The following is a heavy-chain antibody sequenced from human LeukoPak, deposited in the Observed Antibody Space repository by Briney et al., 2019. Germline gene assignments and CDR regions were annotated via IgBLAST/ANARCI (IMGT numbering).Heavy chain of an antibody. CDR1: GFTFTTYW. Sequence: GGSLRLSCVASGFTFTTYWMTWVRQAQGKGLEWVASIKQDGSEKYYVDSVKGRFTISRDNAKNSLYLQMNSLRAEDTAVYYCARDRSSGYYDYWGQGTLVTVSS. CDR2: IKQDGSEK. J-gene: IGHJ4*02. D-gene: IGHD3-22*01. CDR3: ARDRSSGYYDY. V-gene: IGHV3-7*01.